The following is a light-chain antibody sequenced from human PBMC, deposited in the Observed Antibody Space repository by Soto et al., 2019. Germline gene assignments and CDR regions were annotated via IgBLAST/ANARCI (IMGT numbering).Light chain of an antibody. CDR1: SSDVGAYNF. CDR2: EVS. CDR3: SSYAGGSWV. J-gene: IGLJ3*02. V-gene: IGLV2-8*01. Sequence: QSALTQPPSASGSPGQSVTISCTGTSSDVGAYNFVSWYQQHPGKAPKFMIYEVSKRPSGVPDRFSGSKSGNTASLTVSGLQAEDEADYYCSSYAGGSWVFGGGTKVTVL.